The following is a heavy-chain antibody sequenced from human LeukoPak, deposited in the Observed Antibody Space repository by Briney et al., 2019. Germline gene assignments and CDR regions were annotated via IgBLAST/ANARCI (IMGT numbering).Heavy chain of an antibody. D-gene: IGHD1-14*01. CDR2: ISSSSSTI. J-gene: IGHJ4*02. Sequence: GGSLRLSCAASGFTFSSYSMNWVRQAPGKGLEWVSYISSSSSTIYYADSVKGRFTISRDNAKNSLYLQMNSLRAEDTAVYYCARDPELGDSMSGGRWYFDYWGQGTLVTVSS. CDR3: ARDPELGDSMSGGRWYFDY. V-gene: IGHV3-48*01. CDR1: GFTFSSYS.